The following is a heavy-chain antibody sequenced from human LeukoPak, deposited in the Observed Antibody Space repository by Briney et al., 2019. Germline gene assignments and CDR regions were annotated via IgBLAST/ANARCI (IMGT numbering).Heavy chain of an antibody. V-gene: IGHV3-23*01. D-gene: IGHD6-19*01. J-gene: IGHJ5*02. CDR2: ISGSGGST. CDR1: GFTFSSYA. Sequence: GGSLRLSCAASGFTFSSYAMSWVRQAPGKGLEWVSGISGSGGSTYYADSVKGRFTISRDNSKNTLYLQMNSLRAEDTAVCYCAKDGSWYSSSPNWFDPWGQGTLVTVSS. CDR3: AKDGSWYSSSPNWFDP.